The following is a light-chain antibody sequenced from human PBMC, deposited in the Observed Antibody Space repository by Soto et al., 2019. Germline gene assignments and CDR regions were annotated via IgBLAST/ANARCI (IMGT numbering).Light chain of an antibody. CDR1: QRLTWN. CDR2: GGS. J-gene: IGKJ5*01. V-gene: IGKV3-15*01. CDR3: QQNKSWSPIT. Sequence: EIVMTQSPATLSVSPGERVTLSCRASQRLTWNLSWFQQAAGRSPRLLIYGGSIRAAGVPDRFSGSGSGTEFTLTISGLKAEEYSFYYFQQNKSWSPITFGQGTRLEI.